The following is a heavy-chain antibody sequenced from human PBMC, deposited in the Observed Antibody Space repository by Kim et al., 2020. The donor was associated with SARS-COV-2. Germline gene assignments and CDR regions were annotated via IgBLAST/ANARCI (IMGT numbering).Heavy chain of an antibody. V-gene: IGHV3-23*03. CDR2: IYSGGTGT. CDR1: GFTLSSYA. Sequence: GGSLRLSCAASGFTLSSYAMSWVRQAPGMGLEWVSVIYSGGTGTNYADSVKGRFTISRDSAKNTLYLQMNSLTAEDTAPYYCARDSRGYTGIRLSFDIWGQGTMVTVSS. J-gene: IGHJ3*02. CDR3: ARDSRGYTGIRLSFDI. D-gene: IGHD1-26*01.